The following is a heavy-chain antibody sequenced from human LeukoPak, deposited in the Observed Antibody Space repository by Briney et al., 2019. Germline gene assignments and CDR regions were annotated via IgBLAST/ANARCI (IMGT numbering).Heavy chain of an antibody. CDR1: GGSISSYY. J-gene: IGHJ5*02. CDR3: ARAQQQLVPEYNWFDP. V-gene: IGHV4-4*07. D-gene: IGHD6-13*01. CDR2: IYTSGST. Sequence: SETLSLTCTVSGGSISSYYWSWIRQPAGKGLEWIGRIYTSGSTNYNPSLKSRVTMSVDTSKNQFSLKLSSVTAADTAVYYCARAQQQLVPEYNWFDPWGQGTLVTVSS.